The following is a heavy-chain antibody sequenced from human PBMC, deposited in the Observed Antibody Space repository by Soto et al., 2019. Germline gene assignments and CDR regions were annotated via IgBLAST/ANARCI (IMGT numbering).Heavy chain of an antibody. CDR1: GYTFTNNA. J-gene: IGHJ3*02. CDR3: ARGYDFVWGSYRSDAFDI. V-gene: IGHV1-3*01. D-gene: IGHD3-16*02. Sequence: VQLVQSGAEVKKPGASVKVSCKASGYTFTNNAIHCVRQAPGQRLEWLGWLNAGNSNREYSQKFQGRIIMTKDTSASTAYMELSSLISEDTAVYYCARGYDFVWGSYRSDAFDIWGQGTMVTVSS. CDR2: LNAGNSNR.